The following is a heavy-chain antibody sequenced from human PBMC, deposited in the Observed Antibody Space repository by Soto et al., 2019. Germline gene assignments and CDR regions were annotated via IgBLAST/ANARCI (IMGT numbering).Heavy chain of an antibody. D-gene: IGHD3-3*02. CDR1: GYSFTSYW. CDR2: IYPGDSDI. J-gene: IGHJ3*01. CDR3: ARQGWLQFSAFDV. V-gene: IGHV5-51*01. Sequence: GESIKIWCKGSGYSFTSYWIAWVRQMPGKGLEWMGIIYPGDSDIRYSPSFQGQVTISADKSISTAYLQWSSLKASDTAMYYCARQGWLQFSAFDVWGQGTMVTV.